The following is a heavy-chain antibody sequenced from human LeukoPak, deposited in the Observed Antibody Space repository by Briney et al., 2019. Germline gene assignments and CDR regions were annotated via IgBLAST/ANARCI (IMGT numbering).Heavy chain of an antibody. V-gene: IGHV4-34*01. CDR1: GGSISSYY. CDR3: ARHLSDY. CDR2: INHSGST. Sequence: SETLSLTCTVSGGSISSYYWSWIRQPPGKGLEWIGEINHSGSTNYNPSLKSRVTISVDTSKNQFSLKLSSVTAADTAVYYCARHLSDYWGQGTLVTVSS. J-gene: IGHJ4*02.